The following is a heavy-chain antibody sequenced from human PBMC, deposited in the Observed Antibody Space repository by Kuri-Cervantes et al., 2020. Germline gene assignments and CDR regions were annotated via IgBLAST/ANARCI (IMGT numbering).Heavy chain of an antibody. CDR3: ARGSGWYGY. D-gene: IGHD6-19*01. J-gene: IGHJ4*02. Sequence: GSLRLSCTVSGGSISSYYWSWIRQPPGKGLEWIGYIYYGGSTNYNPSLKSRVTISVDTSKNQFSVKLSSVTAADTAVYYCARGSGWYGYWGQGTLVTVSS. CDR2: IYYGGST. V-gene: IGHV4-59*01. CDR1: GGSISSYY.